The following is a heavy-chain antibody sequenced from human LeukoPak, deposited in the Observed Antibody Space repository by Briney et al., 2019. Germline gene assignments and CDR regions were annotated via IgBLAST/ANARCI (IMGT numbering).Heavy chain of an antibody. Sequence: GSLRLSCAASGFPFSTYWMNWIRQAPGKGLEWIGSIYYSGNTYYNSSLKSRVTISLDTSKDQFSLNLFSVTAADTAMYYCARANGYGLIDYCGQGTLVTVSS. J-gene: IGHJ4*02. V-gene: IGHV4-39*07. D-gene: IGHD3-10*01. CDR3: ARANGYGLIDY. CDR2: IYYSGNT. CDR1: GFPFSTYW.